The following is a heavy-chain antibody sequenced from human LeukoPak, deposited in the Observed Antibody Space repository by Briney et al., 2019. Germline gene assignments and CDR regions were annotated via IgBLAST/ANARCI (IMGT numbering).Heavy chain of an antibody. J-gene: IGHJ4*02. CDR2: IYNGVPT. CDR3: LQTTGWPGFDY. D-gene: IGHD6-19*01. V-gene: IGHV4-4*09. Sequence: SETLSPICTASGAPISRFYWNWVRQPPGKGLEWIGNIYNGVPTFFNPSLKSRVTLSVDTSKTQFSLQLASVTAADTAVYYCLQTTGWPGFDYWGQGILVTVSS. CDR1: GAPISRFY.